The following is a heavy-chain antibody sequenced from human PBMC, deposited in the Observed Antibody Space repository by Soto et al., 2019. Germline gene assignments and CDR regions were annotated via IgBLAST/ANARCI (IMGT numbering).Heavy chain of an antibody. CDR1: GFSLSTSGVG. J-gene: IGHJ6*02. Sequence: SGPTLVNPTQTLTLTCTFSGFSLSTSGVGVGWIRQPPGKALEWLALIYWDDDKRYSPSLKSRLTITKDTSKNQVVLTMTNMDPVDTATYYCAHWPRSGYYLDYYGMDVWGQGTTVTVSS. CDR3: AHWPRSGYYLDYYGMDV. D-gene: IGHD3-22*01. CDR2: IYWDDDK. V-gene: IGHV2-5*02.